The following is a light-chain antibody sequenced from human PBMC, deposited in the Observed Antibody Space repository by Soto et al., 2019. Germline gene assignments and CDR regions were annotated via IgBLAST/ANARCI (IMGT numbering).Light chain of an antibody. CDR3: ETWDSSLSVGL. J-gene: IGLJ2*01. V-gene: IGLV1-51*01. Sequence: QSVLTQPPSVSAAPGQKVTISCSGSSSNIGHNYVCWYQHLPGTAPKLLIFDNDKRPSGIPDRFSGSKSGTSATLDITGLQAGDEADYYCETWDSSLSVGLFGGGTQLTVL. CDR1: SSNIGHNY. CDR2: DND.